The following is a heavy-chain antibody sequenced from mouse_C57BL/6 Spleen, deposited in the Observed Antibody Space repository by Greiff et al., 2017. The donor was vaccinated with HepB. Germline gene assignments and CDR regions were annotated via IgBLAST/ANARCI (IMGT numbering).Heavy chain of an antibody. J-gene: IGHJ4*01. Sequence: EVQLQQSGPELVKPGASVKMSCKASGYTFTDYNMHWVKQSHGKSLEWIGYINPNNGGTSYNQKFKGKATLTVNKSSSTAYMELRSLTSEDSAVYYCAIYYGNILYAMDYWGQGTSVTVSS. CDR2: INPNNGGT. D-gene: IGHD2-1*01. CDR3: AIYYGNILYAMDY. CDR1: GYTFTDYN. V-gene: IGHV1-22*01.